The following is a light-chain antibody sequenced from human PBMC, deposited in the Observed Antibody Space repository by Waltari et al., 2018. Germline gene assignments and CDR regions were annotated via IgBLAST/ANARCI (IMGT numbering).Light chain of an antibody. V-gene: IGLV3-10*01. CDR3: YSSDTTGLRV. Sequence: SYELTQPPSVSVSPGQTARTTCSGHELPTQYAHWFQQKSGQAPLLVIYEDTKRPSEIPERFSGSSSVTVATLTITGAQVDDEADYYCYSSDTTGLRVFGSGTTVVVL. J-gene: IGLJ1*01. CDR1: ELPTQY. CDR2: EDT.